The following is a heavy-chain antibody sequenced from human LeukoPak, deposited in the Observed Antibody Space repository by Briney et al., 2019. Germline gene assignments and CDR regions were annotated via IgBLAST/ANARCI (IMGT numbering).Heavy chain of an antibody. D-gene: IGHD3-22*01. Sequence: SETLSLTCAVYIDSLSNYHWKWIRQTPAKGMEWIGEVNESGGTNISPSLRSRVILSVDTSKNQFSLKLISVTVADTAVYYCARDTALDYYDSSGPMDVWGKGTTVTVSS. J-gene: IGHJ6*03. CDR2: VNESGGT. CDR3: ARDTALDYYDSSGPMDV. CDR1: IDSLSNYH. V-gene: IGHV4-34*01.